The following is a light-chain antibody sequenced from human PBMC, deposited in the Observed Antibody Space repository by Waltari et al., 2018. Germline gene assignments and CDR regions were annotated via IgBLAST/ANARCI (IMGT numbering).Light chain of an antibody. J-gene: IGKJ4*01. CDR3: QQSYHTPLT. Sequence: DIRMTQSPSSLSASVGARVTIPCWASQSISSYLNWYQQKPGRAPKLLIYAASSLQSGVPSRFSGSGSGTDFTLTISSLQPDDFATYYCQQSYHTPLTFGGGTKVEIK. CDR2: AAS. V-gene: IGKV1-39*01. CDR1: QSISSY.